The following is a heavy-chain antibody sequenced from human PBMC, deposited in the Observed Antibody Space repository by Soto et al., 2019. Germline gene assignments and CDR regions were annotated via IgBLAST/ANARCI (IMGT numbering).Heavy chain of an antibody. V-gene: IGHV3-30*04. J-gene: IGHJ4*02. D-gene: IGHD2-8*01. Sequence: QVQLVESGGGVVQPGRSLRLSCVASGFTFSNYAMHWARQAPGKGLEWVAFISYDGSYEYYAESVKGRFTVSRDNSKNTVVLQMNSLRAEETAVYYCARDLMGIGAYWGQGTLVTVSS. CDR3: ARDLMGIGAY. CDR2: ISYDGSYE. CDR1: GFTFSNYA.